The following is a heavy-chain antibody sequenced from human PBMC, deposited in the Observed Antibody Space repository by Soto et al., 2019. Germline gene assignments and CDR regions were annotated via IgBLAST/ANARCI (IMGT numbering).Heavy chain of an antibody. J-gene: IGHJ6*02. CDR1: GLTFSSHA. D-gene: IGHD3-3*01. CDR2: ISDSGGST. CDR3: ANGPTIFGVVISYSFYYGLDV. Sequence: LRLSCAASGLTFSSHAMSWVRPAPGKGLKWVSAISDSGGSTYYADSVKGRFTISRDNSKNTLFLQMNSLRTEDTAVYFCANGPTIFGVVISYSFYYGLDVWGQGTTVTVSS. V-gene: IGHV3-23*01.